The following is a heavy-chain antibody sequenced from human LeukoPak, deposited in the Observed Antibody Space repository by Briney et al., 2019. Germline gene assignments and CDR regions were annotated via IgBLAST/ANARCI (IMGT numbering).Heavy chain of an antibody. CDR1: GFTFSSFW. J-gene: IGHJ4*02. CDR2: IRKDGSLQ. D-gene: IGHD3-9*01. V-gene: IGHV3-7*03. Sequence: GGSLRLSCAASGFTFSSFWTSWVRQAPGKGLEWVANIRKDGSLQYYVDSVEGRFTISRDNAKNSLYLQMNTLRADDTAVYYCTRVSGGYDMSDYWGQGTLVTVSS. CDR3: TRVSGGYDMSDY.